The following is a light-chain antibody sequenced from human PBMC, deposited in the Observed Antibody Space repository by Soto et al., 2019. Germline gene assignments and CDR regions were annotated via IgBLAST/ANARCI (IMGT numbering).Light chain of an antibody. CDR1: SCNIGAGYD. Sequence: QSVLTQPPSVSGAPGQRVTISCTGSSCNIGAGYDVHWYQQLPGTAPKLLIYGNSNRPSGVPDRFSGSKSGTSASLAITGLQAEDEADYYCQSYESSLSGVVFGGGTKLTVL. V-gene: IGLV1-40*01. J-gene: IGLJ2*01. CDR2: GNS. CDR3: QSYESSLSGVV.